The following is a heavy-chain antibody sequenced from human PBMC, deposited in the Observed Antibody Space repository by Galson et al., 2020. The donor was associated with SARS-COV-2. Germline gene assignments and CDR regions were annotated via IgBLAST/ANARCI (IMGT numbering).Heavy chain of an antibody. CDR2: IYYSGST. V-gene: IGHV4-31*03. J-gene: IGHJ6*02. D-gene: IGHD6-13*01. CDR1: GGSISSGGYY. CDR3: ARDLIGGAAAGLYYYYGMDV. Sequence: ETSETLSLTCTVSGGSISSGGYYWSWIRQHPGKGLEWIGYIYYSGSTYYNPSRKSRVTISVDTSKNQFSLKLSSATAADTAVYYCARDLIGGAAAGLYYYYGMDVWGQGTTVTVSS.